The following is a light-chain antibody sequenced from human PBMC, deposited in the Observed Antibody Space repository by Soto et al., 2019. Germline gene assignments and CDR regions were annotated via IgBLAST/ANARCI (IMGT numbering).Light chain of an antibody. V-gene: IGKV1-39*01. CDR2: AAS. J-gene: IGKJ3*01. CDR1: QSISSY. Sequence: DIQMTQSPSSLSASVGDRVTITCRASQSISSYLNWYQQKPGKAPKLLIYAASSLQSGVPSRFSGSGSGTDFTLTISSLEPEDLAVYYCQQRGTFGPGTKVDI. CDR3: QQRGT.